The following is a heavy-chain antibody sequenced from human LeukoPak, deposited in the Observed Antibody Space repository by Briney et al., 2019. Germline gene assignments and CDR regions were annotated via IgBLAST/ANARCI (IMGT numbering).Heavy chain of an antibody. V-gene: IGHV4-59*02. CDR1: CAPVSGDY. Sequence: SETLSLTCTVSCAPVSGDYLSWIRQPPAKGLAGMGHIYCRATTLHNPSLKSPVPISLATSKNQFSLKLPPVTAADPAVYYCARVGGSGWAPRYSYYGMDVWGQGPTVPVSS. CDR3: ARVGGSGWAPRYSYYGMDV. CDR2: IYCRATT. J-gene: IGHJ6*02. D-gene: IGHD2-15*01.